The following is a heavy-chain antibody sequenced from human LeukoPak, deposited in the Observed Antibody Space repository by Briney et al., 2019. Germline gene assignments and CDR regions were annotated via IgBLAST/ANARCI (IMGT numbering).Heavy chain of an antibody. J-gene: IGHJ4*02. Sequence: GGSLRLSCAASGFTFSSYAMSWVRQAPGKGLEWVSAISGSGGSTYYADSVKGRFTISRDNSKNTLYLQMNSLRAEDTAVYYCAKRSYYYDSSGYSPFDYWGQGTLVTVSS. CDR3: AKRSYYYDSSGYSPFDY. CDR2: ISGSGGST. D-gene: IGHD3-22*01. CDR1: GFTFSSYA. V-gene: IGHV3-23*01.